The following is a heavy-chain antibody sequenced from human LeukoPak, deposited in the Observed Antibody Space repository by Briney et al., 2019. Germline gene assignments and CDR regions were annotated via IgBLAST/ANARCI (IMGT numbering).Heavy chain of an antibody. Sequence: PGGSLRLSCSASGFTFSSFALHWVRQAPGKGLEYVSAISGNGVSTYYADSVKGRFTISRDTSKNMLYLQMSSLRADDTAVYYCVRDSRDYVWGSYHDYWGQGTLVTVSS. CDR1: GFTFSSFA. CDR3: VRDSRDYVWGSYHDY. V-gene: IGHV3-64D*06. CDR2: ISGNGVST. J-gene: IGHJ4*02. D-gene: IGHD3-16*02.